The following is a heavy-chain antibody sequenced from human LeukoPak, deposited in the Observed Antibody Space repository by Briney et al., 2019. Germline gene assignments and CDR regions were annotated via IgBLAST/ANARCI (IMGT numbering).Heavy chain of an antibody. V-gene: IGHV4-59*01. Sequence: SETLSLTCTVSGGSISGSYWNWIRQPPGKGLEWIGYIYYSGSTNHNLSLKSRVTISVDTSRNQFSLKLSSVTAADTAVYYCASLSSGSYNWFDPWGRGTLVTVSS. D-gene: IGHD1-26*01. CDR3: ASLSSGSYNWFDP. CDR2: IYYSGST. CDR1: GGSISGSY. J-gene: IGHJ5*02.